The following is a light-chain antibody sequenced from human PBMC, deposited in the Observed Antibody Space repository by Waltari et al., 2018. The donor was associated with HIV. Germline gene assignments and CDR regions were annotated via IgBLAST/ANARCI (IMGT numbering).Light chain of an antibody. Sequence: DIVLTQSPATLSVSPAERATHSCRASQRVSNYLAWYQQKPGQAPRLLIYDASNRAAGIPARFSGSGSGTDFTLTISSLEPEDFAVYYCQQRSNWVTFGQGARLEI. CDR3: QQRSNWVT. CDR1: QRVSNY. CDR2: DAS. J-gene: IGKJ5*01. V-gene: IGKV3-11*01.